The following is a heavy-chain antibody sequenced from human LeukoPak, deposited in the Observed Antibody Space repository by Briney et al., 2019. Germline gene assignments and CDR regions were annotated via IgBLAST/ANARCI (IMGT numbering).Heavy chain of an antibody. Sequence: GESLKISCKGSGYNFTSYWIDWVRQMPGKGLEWMGIVSPGDSDTRYSPSFQGQVTISADKSISTAYLQWSSLKASDTAMYYCARQQAGYCSSTSCSDYYYYYGMDVWGQGTMVTVSS. CDR1: GYNFTSYW. CDR2: VSPGDSDT. D-gene: IGHD2-2*01. CDR3: ARQQAGYCSSTSCSDYYYYYGMDV. V-gene: IGHV5-51*01. J-gene: IGHJ6*02.